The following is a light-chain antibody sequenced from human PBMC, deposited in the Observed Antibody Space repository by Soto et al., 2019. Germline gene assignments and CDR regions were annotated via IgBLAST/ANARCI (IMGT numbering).Light chain of an antibody. CDR3: SSYTSSSTLYV. CDR1: SSDVGGYNY. CDR2: EVS. Sequence: QSALTQPASVSGSPGQSITISCTGTSSDVGGYNYVSWYQQHPGKAPKLMIYEVSNRPSGVSNRFSASKSGNTASLTISGLQAEDEADYYCSSYTSSSTLYVFGTGTKVPVL. J-gene: IGLJ1*01. V-gene: IGLV2-14*01.